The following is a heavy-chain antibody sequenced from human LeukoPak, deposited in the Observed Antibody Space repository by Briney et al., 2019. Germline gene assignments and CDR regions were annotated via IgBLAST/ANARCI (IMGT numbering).Heavy chain of an antibody. D-gene: IGHD4-17*01. V-gene: IGHV4-34*01. J-gene: IGHJ4*02. CDR3: ARGPPLEFPPTVTTLPPVFDY. CDR2: XXXXGST. Sequence: PSETXXXXCXXYGGSFSGYYWSWIRQPPGKGLEXXXXXXXXGSTKYNPSLTSRGTISVDKSKNQFSLKLSSVTAADTAVYYCARGPPLEFPPTVTTLPPVFDYWGQGTRVTVSS. CDR1: GGSFSGYY.